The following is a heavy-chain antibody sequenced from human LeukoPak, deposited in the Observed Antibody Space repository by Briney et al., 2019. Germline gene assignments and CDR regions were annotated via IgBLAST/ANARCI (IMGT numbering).Heavy chain of an antibody. D-gene: IGHD4-23*01. J-gene: IGHJ4*02. CDR1: GYTFTSYA. CDR2: INAGNGHT. V-gene: IGHV1-3*01. Sequence: ASVKVSCKASGYTFTSYAIHWVRQAPGQRLEWMGWINAGNGHTKYSQKFQDRVTTTRDTSASTAYMELSSLRSEDTAVYYCARALGGGKGYWGQGTLVTVSS. CDR3: ARALGGGKGY.